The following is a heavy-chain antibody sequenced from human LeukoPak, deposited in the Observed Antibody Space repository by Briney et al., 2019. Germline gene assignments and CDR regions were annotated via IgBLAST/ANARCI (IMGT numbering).Heavy chain of an antibody. V-gene: IGHV4-39*07. CDR3: ARRVWFGYFDY. D-gene: IGHD3-10*01. CDR2: INHSGST. Sequence: SETLSLTCTVSGGSISSSSYYWGWIRQPPGKGLEWIGEINHSGSTNYNPSLKSRVTISVDTSKNQFSLKLSSVTAADTAVYYCARRVWFGYFDYWGQGTLVTVSS. J-gene: IGHJ4*02. CDR1: GGSISSSSYY.